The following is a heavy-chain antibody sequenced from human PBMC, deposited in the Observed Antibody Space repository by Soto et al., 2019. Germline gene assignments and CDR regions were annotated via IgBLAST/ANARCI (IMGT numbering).Heavy chain of an antibody. CDR3: AILTPYSSSALENYYGMDV. J-gene: IGHJ6*02. CDR1: GYSFTSYW. V-gene: IGHV5-10-1*01. Sequence: VESLKISCKGSGYSFTSYWISWVRQMPGKGLEWMGRIDPSDSYTNYSPSFQGHVTISADKSISTAYLQWSSLKASDTAMYYCAILTPYSSSALENYYGMDVWGQGTTVTVSS. D-gene: IGHD6-13*01. CDR2: IDPSDSYT.